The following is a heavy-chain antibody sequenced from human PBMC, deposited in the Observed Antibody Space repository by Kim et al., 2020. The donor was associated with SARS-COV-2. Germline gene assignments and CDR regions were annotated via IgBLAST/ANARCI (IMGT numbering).Heavy chain of an antibody. D-gene: IGHD5-18*01. J-gene: IGHJ4*02. CDR1: GFTFSSYA. CDR3: AKVYSYGWARDY. CDR2: ISGSGGST. V-gene: IGHV3-23*01. Sequence: GGSLRLSCAASGFTFSSYAMSWVRQAPGKGLEWVSAISGSGGSTYYADSVKGRFTISRDNSKNTLYLQMNSLRAEDTAVYYFAKVYSYGWARDYWGQGTLVTVSS.